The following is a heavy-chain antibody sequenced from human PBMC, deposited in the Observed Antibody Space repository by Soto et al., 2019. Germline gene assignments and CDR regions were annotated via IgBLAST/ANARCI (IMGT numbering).Heavy chain of an antibody. CDR1: GFTFSSYA. CDR3: AKAQTTGTTPYYYYYMDV. J-gene: IGHJ6*03. CDR2: ISGSGGST. Sequence: GGSLRLSCAASGFTFSSYAMSWVRQAPGKGLEWVSAISGSGGSTYYTDSVKGRFTISRDNSKNTLYLQMNSLRAEDTAVYYCAKAQTTGTTPYYYYYMDVWGKGTTVTVSS. V-gene: IGHV3-23*01. D-gene: IGHD1-1*01.